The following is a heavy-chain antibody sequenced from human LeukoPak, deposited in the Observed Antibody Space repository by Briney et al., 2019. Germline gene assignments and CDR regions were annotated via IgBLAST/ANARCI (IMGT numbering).Heavy chain of an antibody. CDR2: IYYSGST. CDR3: ARRGEWLLSNWFDP. Sequence: PSETLSLTCAVYGGSFSGYYWSWIRQPPGKGLEWIGYIYYSGSTNYNPSLKSRVTISVDTSKNQFSLKLSSVTAADTAVYYCARRGEWLLSNWFDPWGQGTLVTVSS. CDR1: GGSFSGYY. D-gene: IGHD3-3*01. J-gene: IGHJ5*02. V-gene: IGHV4-59*01.